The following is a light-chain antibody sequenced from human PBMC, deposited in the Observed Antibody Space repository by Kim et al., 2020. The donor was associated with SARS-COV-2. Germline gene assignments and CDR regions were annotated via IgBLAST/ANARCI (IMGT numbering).Light chain of an antibody. V-gene: IGLV3-19*01. CDR3: NSRDSNNNVL. CDR2: GKN. CDR1: SLRSYY. Sequence: VALGQTVRITCQGDSLRSYYATWYQQKPGQAPILVIYGKNNRPSGIPDRFSGSSSGNTASLTITGTQAGDEADYYCNSRDSNNNVLFRGGTQLTVL. J-gene: IGLJ2*01.